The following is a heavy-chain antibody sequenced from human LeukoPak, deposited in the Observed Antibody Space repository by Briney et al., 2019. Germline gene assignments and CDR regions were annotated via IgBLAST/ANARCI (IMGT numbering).Heavy chain of an antibody. CDR1: GFTFTNYA. V-gene: IGHV3-23*01. J-gene: IGHJ6*02. D-gene: IGHD3-9*01. CDR2: ISSSGANT. Sequence: GGSLRLSCAASGFTFTNYAVTWVRQAPGKGLEWVSTISSSGANTYYADSVNGRFTISRDNAKNSLYLQMNSLRAEDSAVYYCARSIGLTGGGVDVWGRGTTVTVSS. CDR3: ARSIGLTGGGVDV.